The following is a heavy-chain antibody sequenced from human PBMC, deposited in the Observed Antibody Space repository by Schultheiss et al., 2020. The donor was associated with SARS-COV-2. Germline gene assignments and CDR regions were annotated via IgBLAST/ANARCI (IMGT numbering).Heavy chain of an antibody. J-gene: IGHJ4*02. CDR2: IYYSGST. Sequence: SETLSLTCAVSGGSISSSNWWSWVRQPPGKGLEWIGYIYYSGSTNYNPSLKSRVTISVDTSKNQFSLKLSSVTAADTAVYYCARAPHYYDSSGYELALFDYWGQGTLVTVSS. V-gene: IGHV4-4*02. CDR3: ARAPHYYDSSGYELALFDY. CDR1: GGSISSSNW. D-gene: IGHD3-22*01.